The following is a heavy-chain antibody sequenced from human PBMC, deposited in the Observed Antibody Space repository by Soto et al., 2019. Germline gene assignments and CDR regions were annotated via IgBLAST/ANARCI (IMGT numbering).Heavy chain of an antibody. CDR1: GGSINNHY. J-gene: IGHJ6*03. D-gene: IGHD2-8*02. Sequence: SETLSLTCTVSGGSINNHYWSWIRQPPGKGLEWIGYISYSGGTNYNPSLRSRVTMSVDTSKNRFSLKLNSVTAADTATYYCARGGISHWAYFYYLDVCDRGTTVTVSS. CDR3: ARGGISHWAYFYYLDV. CDR2: ISYSGGT. V-gene: IGHV4-59*11.